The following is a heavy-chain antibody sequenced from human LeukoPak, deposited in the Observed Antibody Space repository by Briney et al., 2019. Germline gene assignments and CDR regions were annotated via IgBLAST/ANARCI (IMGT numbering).Heavy chain of an antibody. V-gene: IGHV3-74*01. CDR2: LNSDGSRT. CDR3: ARNKGWELPAELDS. J-gene: IGHJ4*02. CDR1: GFTFSSYW. D-gene: IGHD2-15*01. Sequence: GGSLRLSCAASGFTFSSYWMHWVRQAPGKGLVWVSRLNSDGSRTHYADSVKGRFTISRDDAKTSVYLQMNSLRAEDTAVYYCARNKGWELPAELDSWGQGTLVTVSS.